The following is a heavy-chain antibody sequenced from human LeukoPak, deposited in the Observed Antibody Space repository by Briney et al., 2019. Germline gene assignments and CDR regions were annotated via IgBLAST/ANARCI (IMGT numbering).Heavy chain of an antibody. Sequence: ASVKVSCKVSGYTLTELSMHWVRQAPGKGLEWMGGFDPEDGETIYAQKFQGRVTMTEDTSTDTAYMELSSLRSEDTAVYYCAREKYSGYEYYYYYYMDVWGKGTTVTVSS. V-gene: IGHV1-24*01. J-gene: IGHJ6*03. CDR1: GYTLTELS. CDR3: AREKYSGYEYYYYYYMDV. D-gene: IGHD5-12*01. CDR2: FDPEDGET.